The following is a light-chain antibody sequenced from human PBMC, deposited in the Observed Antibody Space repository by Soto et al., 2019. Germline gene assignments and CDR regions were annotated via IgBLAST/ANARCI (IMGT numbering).Light chain of an antibody. Sequence: EIVVTQSPATLSVSPGERATLSCRASQSVGNNFAWYQQKPGQAPRLLIFATSTRSTGVPARLSGRWSGTEFTLAISSLQSEDFAVYYCQQYGDWTLTFGGGAKVEIE. J-gene: IGKJ4*01. CDR2: ATS. V-gene: IGKV3-15*01. CDR1: QSVGNN. CDR3: QQYGDWTLT.